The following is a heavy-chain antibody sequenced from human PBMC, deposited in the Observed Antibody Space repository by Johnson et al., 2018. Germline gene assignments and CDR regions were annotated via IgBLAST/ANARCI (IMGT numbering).Heavy chain of an antibody. CDR2: IYPGDSDT. CDR1: GYSFTNNW. Sequence: EVQLVESGAEVKKXGESXKIXCKGSGYSFTNNWIGWVRQMPGKGLEWMGIIYPGDSDTRYSPSFQGQVTLPADKSISTAYLQWSSPKASDTAMYYCARQLGQPLSNWYLDLWGRGTLVTVSS. J-gene: IGHJ2*01. V-gene: IGHV5-51*01. CDR3: ARQLGQPLSNWYLDL. D-gene: IGHD2/OR15-2a*01.